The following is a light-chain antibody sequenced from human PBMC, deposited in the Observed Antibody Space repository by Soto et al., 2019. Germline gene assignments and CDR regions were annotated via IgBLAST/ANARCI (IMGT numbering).Light chain of an antibody. CDR1: QSIDNY. J-gene: IGKJ3*01. Sequence: DIQMTPSPSSLSASVGDRVTITCRTSQSIDNYLNWYQQTPGKAPKLLMFAASTLQSGVPSRSSGSGSETDFTLTISSLQPEDLATYYCQQSYTTLFTFGPGTKVDIK. CDR3: QQSYTTLFT. V-gene: IGKV1-39*01. CDR2: AAS.